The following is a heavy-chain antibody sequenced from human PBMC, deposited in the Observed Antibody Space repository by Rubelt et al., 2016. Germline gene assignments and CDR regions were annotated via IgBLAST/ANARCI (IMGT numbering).Heavy chain of an antibody. V-gene: IGHV3-74*01. D-gene: IGHD4-17*01. CDR3: ATGLREAFDL. CDR1: GFTFSNYA. J-gene: IGHJ4*02. CDR2: LIRDASSA. Sequence: GGSLRLSCAASGFTFSNYAMSWVRQAAGKGLEWVSRLIRDASSAIYADSVKGRFTISRDNAKSTLYLQMNSLRAEDTAVYYCATGLREAFDLWGQGTLVTVSS.